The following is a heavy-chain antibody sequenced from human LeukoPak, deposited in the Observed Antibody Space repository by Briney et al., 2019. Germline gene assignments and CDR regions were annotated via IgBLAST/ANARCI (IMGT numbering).Heavy chain of an antibody. D-gene: IGHD6-19*01. J-gene: IGHJ4*02. CDR1: GGTFSSYA. CDR2: IITIFGTA. V-gene: IGHV1-69*05. CDR3: AREYSSGWWDY. Sequence: SVQLSCKASGGTFSSYAISWLRQVPGQGLEWMGGIITIFGTANYAQKFQGRVTITTDESTRTAYMELSSLRSEDTAVYYCAREYSSGWWDYWGQGTLVTVSS.